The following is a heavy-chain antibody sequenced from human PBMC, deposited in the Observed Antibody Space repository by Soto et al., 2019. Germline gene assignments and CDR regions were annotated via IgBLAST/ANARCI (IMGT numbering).Heavy chain of an antibody. CDR3: ARGPDYYDSSGYGGWFDP. V-gene: IGHV4-34*01. D-gene: IGHD3-22*01. J-gene: IGHJ5*02. Sequence: SETLSLTCAVYGGSFSGYYWSWIRQPPGKGLEWIGEINHSGSTNYNPSLKSRVTISVDTSKNQFSLKLSSVTAADTAVYYCARGPDYYDSSGYGGWFDPWGQGTLVTVSS. CDR2: INHSGST. CDR1: GGSFSGYY.